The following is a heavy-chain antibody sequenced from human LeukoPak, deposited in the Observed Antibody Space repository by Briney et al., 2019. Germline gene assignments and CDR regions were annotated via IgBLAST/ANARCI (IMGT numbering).Heavy chain of an antibody. V-gene: IGHV4-34*01. Sequence: SETLSLTCAVYGGSFSGYYWSWIRQPPGKGLEWIGEINHSGSTNYNPSLKSRVTISVDTSKNQFSLKLSSVTAADTAVYYCARGDSSSWYVTDWFDPWGQGTLVTVSS. CDR1: GGSFSGYY. CDR3: ARGDSSSWYVTDWFDP. J-gene: IGHJ5*02. D-gene: IGHD6-13*01. CDR2: INHSGST.